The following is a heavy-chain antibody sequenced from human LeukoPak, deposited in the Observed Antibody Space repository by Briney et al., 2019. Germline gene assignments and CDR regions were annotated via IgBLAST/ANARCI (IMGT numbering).Heavy chain of an antibody. J-gene: IGHJ4*02. Sequence: GGSLRLSCAASGFTFSSYAMSWVRQAPGKGLEWVSSISSSSTYIYYADSVKGRFTISRDNSKNTLYLQMNSLRAEDTAVYYCARRAGAYSHPYDYWGQGTLVTVSS. V-gene: IGHV3-21*04. CDR2: ISSSSTYI. CDR3: ARRAGAYSHPYDY. CDR1: GFTFSSYA. D-gene: IGHD4/OR15-4a*01.